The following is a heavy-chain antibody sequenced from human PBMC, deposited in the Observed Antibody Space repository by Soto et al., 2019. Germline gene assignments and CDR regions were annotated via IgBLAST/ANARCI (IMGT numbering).Heavy chain of an antibody. D-gene: IGHD6-19*01. J-gene: IGHJ6*02. CDR3: AKDQGQWLVLDYYGMDV. CDR1: GFTFSSYG. CDR2: ISYDGSNK. Sequence: QVQLVESGGGVVQPGRSLRLSCAASGFTFSSYGMHWVRQAPGKGLEWVAVISYDGSNKYYADSVKGRFTISRDKSKNTLYLQMNSLRAEDTAVYYCAKDQGQWLVLDYYGMDVWGQGTTVTVSS. V-gene: IGHV3-30*18.